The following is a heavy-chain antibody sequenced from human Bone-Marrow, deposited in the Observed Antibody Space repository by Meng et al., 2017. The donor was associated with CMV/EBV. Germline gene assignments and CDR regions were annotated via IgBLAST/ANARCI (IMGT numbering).Heavy chain of an antibody. CDR2: IFSNDEK. CDR1: GLSVSNARRG. J-gene: IGHJ4*02. V-gene: IGHV2-26*01. CDR3: ARILKGAPYYFDY. Sequence: SGPTLVKPTEPLMLTCTVSGLSVSNARRGGSWIRQPPGKALEWLAHIFSNDEKSYSTSLKSRLTISKDTSKSQVVLTMTNMDPVDTATYYRARILKGAPYYFDYWGQGKLVNVAS.